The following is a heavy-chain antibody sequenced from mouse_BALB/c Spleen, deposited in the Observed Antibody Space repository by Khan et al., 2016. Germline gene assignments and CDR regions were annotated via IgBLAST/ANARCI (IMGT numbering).Heavy chain of an antibody. CDR2: ISYSGST. J-gene: IGHJ2*01. CDR1: GYSITSDYA. V-gene: IGHV3-2*02. CDR3: AREDEDYFDY. Sequence: EVQLQESGPGLVKPSQSLSLTCTVTGYSITSDYAWNWIRQFPGNKLEWMGYISYSGSTSYNPSLKSRISITRDTSKHQFFLQLNSVTTEDTATYYCAREDEDYFDYWGQGTTLTVSS.